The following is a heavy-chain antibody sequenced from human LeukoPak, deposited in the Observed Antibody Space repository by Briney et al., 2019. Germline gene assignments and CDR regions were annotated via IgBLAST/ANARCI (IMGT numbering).Heavy chain of an antibody. J-gene: IGHJ4*02. CDR3: ARRDTIFGEDY. V-gene: IGHV4-34*01. D-gene: IGHD3-3*01. Sequence: PSETLSLTCAVYGGPFSGYYWSWIRQPPGKGLEWIGEINHSGSTNYNPSLKSRVTISVDTSKNQFSLRLSSVTAADTAVYYCARRDTIFGEDYWGQGTLVTVSS. CDR2: INHSGST. CDR1: GGPFSGYY.